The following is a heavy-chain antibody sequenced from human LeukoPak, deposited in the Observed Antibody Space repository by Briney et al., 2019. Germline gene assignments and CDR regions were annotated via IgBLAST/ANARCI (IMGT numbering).Heavy chain of an antibody. D-gene: IGHD3-10*01. V-gene: IGHV4-61*02. Sequence: SETLSLTCTVSGGSISSGSYYWSWIRQPAGKGLEWIGRIYTSGSTNYNPSLKSRVTISVDTSKNQFSLKLSSVTAADTAVYYCARGLVRVNWFDPWGQGTLVTVSS. J-gene: IGHJ5*02. CDR3: ARGLVRVNWFDP. CDR1: GGSISSGSYY. CDR2: IYTSGST.